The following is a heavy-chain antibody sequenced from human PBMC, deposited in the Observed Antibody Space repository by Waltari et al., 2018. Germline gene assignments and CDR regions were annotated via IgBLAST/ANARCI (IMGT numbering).Heavy chain of an antibody. CDR2: INPNDGDT. V-gene: IGHV1-2*02. J-gene: IGHJ4*02. Sequence: QVQLMQSGAEIKKPGASVKVSCEASGYTFTAYYLHWVRQAPGLGLEWGGWINPNDGDTRYAQKFQGRVTMTRDTSIRTSYMELNRLTSDDTAVYYCARGPYYYDTSGRSLHYWGLGTLVTVSS. CDR3: ARGPYYYDTSGRSLHY. D-gene: IGHD3-22*01. CDR1: GYTFTAYY.